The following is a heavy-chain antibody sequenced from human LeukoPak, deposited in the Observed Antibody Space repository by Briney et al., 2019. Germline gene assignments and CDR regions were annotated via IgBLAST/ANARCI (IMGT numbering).Heavy chain of an antibody. V-gene: IGHV3-21*04. CDR2: ISSSSSYI. D-gene: IGHD1-26*01. Sequence: PGGSLRLSCAASGFTFSSYSMNWVRQAPGKGLEWVSSISSSSSYIYYADSVKGRFTISRDNSKNTLYLQMNNLRAEDTAVYYCAKDSGSYYKAFDIWGQGTTVTVSS. CDR3: AKDSGSYYKAFDI. CDR1: GFTFSSYS. J-gene: IGHJ3*02.